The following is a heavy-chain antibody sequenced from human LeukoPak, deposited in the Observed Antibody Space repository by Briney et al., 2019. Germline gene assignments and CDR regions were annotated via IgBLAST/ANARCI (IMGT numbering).Heavy chain of an antibody. J-gene: IGHJ3*02. D-gene: IGHD1-20*01. CDR3: AREYNWKQEGAFDI. CDR1: GFTFSSYE. V-gene: IGHV3-48*03. CDR2: ISSSGSTI. Sequence: GGSLRLSCAASGFTFSSYEMSWVRQAPGKGLEWVSYISSSGSTIYYADSVKGRFTISRDNAKNSLYLQMNSLRAEDTAVYYCAREYNWKQEGAFDIWGQGTMVTVSS.